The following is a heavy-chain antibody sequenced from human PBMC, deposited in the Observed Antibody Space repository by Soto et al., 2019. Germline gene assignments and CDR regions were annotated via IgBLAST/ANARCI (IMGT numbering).Heavy chain of an antibody. Sequence: ESGGGVVQPGRSLRLSCAASGFTFSSYAMHWVRQAPGKGLEWVAVISYDGSNKYYADSVKGRFTISRDNSKNTLYLQMNSLRDEDTAVYYGARVSSSSDQYFDYWGQGTLVTVSS. D-gene: IGHD6-6*01. CDR1: GFTFSSYA. V-gene: IGHV3-30-3*01. J-gene: IGHJ4*02. CDR2: ISYDGSNK. CDR3: ARVSSSSDQYFDY.